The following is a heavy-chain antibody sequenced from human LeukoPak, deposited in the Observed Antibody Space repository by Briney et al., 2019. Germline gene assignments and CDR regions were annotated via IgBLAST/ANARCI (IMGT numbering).Heavy chain of an antibody. J-gene: IGHJ4*02. CDR2: IRYDGSNK. V-gene: IGHV3-30*02. D-gene: IGHD3-10*01. Sequence: PGGCLRLPCAASGFTFSSYGMHWVRQARGKGLEWVAFIRYDGSNKYYADSVKGRFTISRDNSKNTLYLQMNSLRAEDTAVYYCAKPLLSSGSMPSYWGQGTLVTVSS. CDR1: GFTFSSYG. CDR3: AKPLLSSGSMPSY.